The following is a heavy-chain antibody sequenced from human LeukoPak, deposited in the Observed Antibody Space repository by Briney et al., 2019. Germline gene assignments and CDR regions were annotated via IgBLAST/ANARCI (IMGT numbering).Heavy chain of an antibody. V-gene: IGHV4-59*01. Sequence: SETLSLTCTVSDGSISSYYWSWIRQPPGKGLEWIGYISYTGSTTYNPSLKSRVTISVDTSKNQFSLKLTSVTAADTAVYYCARAYWSSHAFDIWGQGTMVTVSS. CDR3: ARAYWSSHAFDI. J-gene: IGHJ3*02. CDR1: DGSISSYY. D-gene: IGHD2-8*02. CDR2: ISYTGST.